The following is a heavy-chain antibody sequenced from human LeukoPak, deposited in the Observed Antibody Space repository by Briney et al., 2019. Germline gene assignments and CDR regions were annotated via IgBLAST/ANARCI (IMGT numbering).Heavy chain of an antibody. Sequence: VGSLRLSCATPGFNFITAAMTWVRPAPGKGVEWVSLIGSSGGSTYYADSVKGRFTISRDNFNHTLSLQMNSLRVEDTAIYYCVKDIQLATWGLGTMVTVSS. J-gene: IGHJ3*01. CDR1: GFNFITAA. CDR2: IGSSGGST. V-gene: IGHV3-23*01. D-gene: IGHD5-24*01. CDR3: VKDIQLAT.